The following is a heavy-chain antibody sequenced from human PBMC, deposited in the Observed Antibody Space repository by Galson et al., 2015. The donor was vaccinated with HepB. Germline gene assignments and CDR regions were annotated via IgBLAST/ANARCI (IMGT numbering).Heavy chain of an antibody. J-gene: IGHJ4*02. V-gene: IGHV3-30*18. D-gene: IGHD6-13*01. CDR2: ISYDGSNK. CDR1: GFTFSSYG. CDR3: AKDRRKQRTRTGYSSNWHFVY. Sequence: SLRLSCAASGFTFSSYGMHWVRQAPGKGLEWVAVISYDGSNKYYADSVKGRFTISRDNSKNTLYLQMNSLRAEDTAVYYCAKDRRKQRTRTGYSSNWHFVYWGQGTLVTVSS.